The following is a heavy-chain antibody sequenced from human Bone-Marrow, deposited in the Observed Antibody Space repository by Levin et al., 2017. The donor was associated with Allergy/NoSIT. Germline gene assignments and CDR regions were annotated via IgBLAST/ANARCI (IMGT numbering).Heavy chain of an antibody. CDR1: GFTFSSYA. V-gene: IGHV3-23*01. J-gene: IGHJ6*02. CDR3: AKDQGGSLLGYYYYGMDV. D-gene: IGHD1-26*01. Sequence: PGGSLRLSCAASGFTFSSYAMSWVRQAPGKGLEWVSAISGSGGSTYYADSVKGRLTISRDNSKNTLYLQMNSLRAEDTAVYYCAKDQGGSLLGYYYYGMDVWGQGTTVTVSS. CDR2: ISGSGGST.